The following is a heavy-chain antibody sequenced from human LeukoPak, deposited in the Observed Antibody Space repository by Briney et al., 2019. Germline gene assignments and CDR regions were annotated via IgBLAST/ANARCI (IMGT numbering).Heavy chain of an antibody. CDR1: GYTFTSYG. J-gene: IGHJ4*02. V-gene: IGHV1-18*01. D-gene: IGHD3-9*01. CDR2: ISTYNGNT. CDR3: ARAPYYDILTGYYYFDY. Sequence: ASVTVSCKASGYTFTSYGISWVRQAPGQGLEWMGWISTYNGNTNYAQKLQGRVTMTTDTSTSTAYMELRSLRSDDTAVYYCARAPYYDILTGYYYFDYWGQGTLVTVSS.